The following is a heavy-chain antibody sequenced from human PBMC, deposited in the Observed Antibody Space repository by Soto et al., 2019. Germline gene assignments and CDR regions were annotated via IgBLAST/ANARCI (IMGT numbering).Heavy chain of an antibody. CDR3: ARFIGGAYGMDV. J-gene: IGHJ6*02. V-gene: IGHV1-3*01. D-gene: IGHD2-15*01. Sequence: QVQLVQSGAEVKKPGASVKVSCKASGYTFTAYTMHWVRQAPGQRLEWMGWINVANGNTKYSQKLQGRVTITRDTSASTAYMELSSLRSDVTAVYYCARFIGGAYGMDVWGQGTTVTVSS. CDR1: GYTFTAYT. CDR2: INVANGNT.